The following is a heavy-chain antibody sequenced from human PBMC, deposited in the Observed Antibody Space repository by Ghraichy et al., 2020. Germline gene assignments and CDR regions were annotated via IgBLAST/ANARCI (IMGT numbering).Heavy chain of an antibody. CDR2: IYYSGST. V-gene: IGHV4-39*01. J-gene: IGHJ4*02. CDR1: GGSISSSSYY. Sequence: SETLSLTCTVSGGSISSSSYYWGWIRQPPGKGLEWIGSIYYSGSTYYNPSLKSRVTISVDTSKNQFSLKLSSVTAADTAVYYCAGVGSPRRVDYWGQGTLVTVSS. D-gene: IGHD1-26*01. CDR3: AGVGSPRRVDY.